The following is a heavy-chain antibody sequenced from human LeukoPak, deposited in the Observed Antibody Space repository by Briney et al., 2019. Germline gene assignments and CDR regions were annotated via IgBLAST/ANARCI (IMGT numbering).Heavy chain of an antibody. Sequence: GGSLRLSCAASGFTFSDYWMHWVRQAPGKGLVWVSRVNRDGSSTSYADSVKGRFTISRDNAKNTLSLQMNSLRAEDTAVYYCARDRSISAAGDTYWGQGTLVPSPQ. CDR2: VNRDGSST. V-gene: IGHV3-74*01. J-gene: IGHJ4*02. CDR1: GFTFSDYW. D-gene: IGHD6-13*01. CDR3: ARDRSISAAGDTY.